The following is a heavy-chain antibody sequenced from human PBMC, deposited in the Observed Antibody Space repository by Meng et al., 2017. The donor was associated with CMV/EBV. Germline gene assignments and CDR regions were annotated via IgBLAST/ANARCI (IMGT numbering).Heavy chain of an antibody. D-gene: IGHD4-17*01. J-gene: IGHJ3*02. CDR1: GDSVSSNSAA. CDR2: TYYRSKWYH. CDR3: ARETTGSTYGDYDDAFDI. V-gene: IGHV6-1*01. Sequence: SCAISGDSVSSNSAAWNWIRQSPSRGLEWLGRTYYRSKWYHDYAVSVKSRITINPDTSRNQFSLQLNSVTPEDTAVYYCARETTGSTYGDYDDAFDIWGQGTMVTVSS.